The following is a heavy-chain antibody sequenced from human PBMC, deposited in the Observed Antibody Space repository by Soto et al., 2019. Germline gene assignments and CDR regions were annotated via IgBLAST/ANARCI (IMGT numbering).Heavy chain of an antibody. Sequence: EVQLVESGGGLVKPGGSLRLSCAASGFTFSSYSMNWVRQAPGKGLEWVSSISSSSSYIYYADSVKGRCTISRDNAKNSLYLQMNSLRAEDTAVYYCARGAYCGGDCFSSYFDLWGRGTLVTVSS. CDR3: ARGAYCGGDCFSSYFDL. V-gene: IGHV3-21*01. J-gene: IGHJ2*01. CDR1: GFTFSSYS. D-gene: IGHD2-21*02. CDR2: ISSSSSYI.